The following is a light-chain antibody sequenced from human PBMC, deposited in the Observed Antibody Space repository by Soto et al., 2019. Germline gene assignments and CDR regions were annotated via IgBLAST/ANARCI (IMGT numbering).Light chain of an antibody. CDR2: AVS. CDR3: QQYHTWPVT. J-gene: IGKJ3*01. Sequence: IVMTQSPATLSVSPGGRVTFSCXASQGISKKVAWYQHKPGQAPRLLISAVSTGATGVPARFSGSGSGTEFTLTINSLQSEDCAPYYCQQYHTWPVTFGGGTNVDIK. CDR1: QGISKK. V-gene: IGKV3-15*01.